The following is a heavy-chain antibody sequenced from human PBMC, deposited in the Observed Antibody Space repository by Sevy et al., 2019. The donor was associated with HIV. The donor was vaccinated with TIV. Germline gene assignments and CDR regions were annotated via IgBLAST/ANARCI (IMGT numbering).Heavy chain of an antibody. CDR3: AKDYGSWWFALDN. V-gene: IGHV3-23*01. CDR1: GFTFSSYA. D-gene: IGHD6-13*01. J-gene: IGHJ4*02. CDR2: ISGSGGGT. Sequence: GGSLRLSCAASGFTFSSYAMTWVRQAPGKGLEWVSGISGSGGGTYNADSAKGRFTISRDNSKNTLYLQMNSLRAEDTAIYYCAKDYGSWWFALDNWGQGTLVTVSS.